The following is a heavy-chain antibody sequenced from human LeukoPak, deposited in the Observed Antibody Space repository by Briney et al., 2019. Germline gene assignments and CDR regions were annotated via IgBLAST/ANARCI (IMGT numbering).Heavy chain of an antibody. CDR2: INLYSGGT. V-gene: IGHV1-2*02. Sequence: ASVKVSCKAFGYNFTVYYMHWVRQAPGQGLEWMGWINLYSGGTHYAQEFQGRVTMTMDTSINAAYMELSRLGSDDTAVYYCARVAGGDWYYFNFWGQGILVTVSS. D-gene: IGHD2-21*02. CDR3: ARVAGGDWYYFNF. CDR1: GYNFTVYY. J-gene: IGHJ4*02.